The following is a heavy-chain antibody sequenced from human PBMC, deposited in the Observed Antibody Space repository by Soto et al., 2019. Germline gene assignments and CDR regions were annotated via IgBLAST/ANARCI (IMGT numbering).Heavy chain of an antibody. D-gene: IGHD3-16*01. V-gene: IGHV4-39*01. CDR1: GGSISSSSYY. CDR2: IYYSGST. CDR3: ARHHLGYYFDY. J-gene: IGHJ4*02. Sequence: SETLSLTYTVSGGSISSSSYYWGWIRQPPGKGLEWIGSIYYSGSTYYNPSLKSRVTISVDTSKNQFSLKLSSVTAADTAVYYRARHHLGYYFDYWGQGTLVTVSS.